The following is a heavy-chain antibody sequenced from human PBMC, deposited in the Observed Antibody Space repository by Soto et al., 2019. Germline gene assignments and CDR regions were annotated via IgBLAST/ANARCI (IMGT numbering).Heavy chain of an antibody. CDR1: GFTFSSYA. J-gene: IGHJ6*02. V-gene: IGHV3-23*01. D-gene: IGHD1-1*01. CDR3: ANNRWYTGSHYYYGMDV. Sequence: EVQLLESGGGLVQPGGSLRLSCAASGFTFSSYAMSWVRQAPGKGLEWVSAISGSGGSTYYADSVKGRFTISRDNSKNALYLKMNRLRAEDTAVYYCANNRWYTGSHYYYGMDVWGQGTTVTVSS. CDR2: ISGSGGST.